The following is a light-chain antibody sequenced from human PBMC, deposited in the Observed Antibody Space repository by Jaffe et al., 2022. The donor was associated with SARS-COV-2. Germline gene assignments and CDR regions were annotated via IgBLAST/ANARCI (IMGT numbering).Light chain of an antibody. CDR1: SSDIGGYDY. V-gene: IGLV2-8*01. CDR3: SSYSGGNNLVV. J-gene: IGLJ2*01. CDR2: EVD. Sequence: QSALTQPPSASGSPGQSVTISCTGASSDIGGYDYVSWYQQRPGKAPKLMIYEVDKRPSGVPHRFSGSKSGSTASLTVSGLQAEDEADYYCSSYSGGNNLVVFGGGTKLTVL.